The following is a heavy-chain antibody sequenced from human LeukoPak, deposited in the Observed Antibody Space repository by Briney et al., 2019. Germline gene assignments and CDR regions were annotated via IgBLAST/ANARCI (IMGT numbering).Heavy chain of an antibody. Sequence: ASVKVSCKASGYTFTGYYMHWVRQAPGQGLEWVGWINPNSGGTNYAQKFQGRVTMTRDTSISTAYMELSRLRSDDTAVYYCARSDYDSSGYGGPWGQGTLVTVSS. V-gene: IGHV1-2*02. CDR3: ARSDYDSSGYGGP. CDR1: GYTFTGYY. J-gene: IGHJ5*02. D-gene: IGHD3-22*01. CDR2: INPNSGGT.